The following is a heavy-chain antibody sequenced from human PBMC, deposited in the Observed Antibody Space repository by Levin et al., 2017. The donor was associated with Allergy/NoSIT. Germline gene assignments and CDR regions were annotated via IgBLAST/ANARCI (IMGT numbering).Heavy chain of an antibody. D-gene: IGHD3-16*02. Sequence: SETLSLTCAVYGGSFSGYYWSWIRQPPGKGLEWIGEINHSGSTNYNPSLKSRVTISVDTSKNQFSLKLSSVTAADTAVYYCARGRRDYVWGSYRQGGHDAFDIWGQGTMVTVSS. CDR1: GGSFSGYY. J-gene: IGHJ3*02. CDR2: INHSGST. V-gene: IGHV4-34*01. CDR3: ARGRRDYVWGSYRQGGHDAFDI.